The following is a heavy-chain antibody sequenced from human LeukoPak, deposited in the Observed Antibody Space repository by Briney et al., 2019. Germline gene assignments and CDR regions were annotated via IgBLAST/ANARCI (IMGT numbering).Heavy chain of an antibody. J-gene: IGHJ4*02. D-gene: IGHD3-22*01. CDR1: GYTFSSYG. CDR3: ARVGYYDSSGYYSNFDY. V-gene: IGHV1-3*01. Sequence: ASVRVCCKASGYTFSSYGIGCVRQAPGQGLELMGRIIAGSGNIIYSQNFHGRVTITRDTSASAAYMELSSLRSEDTAVYYCARVGYYDSSGYYSNFDYWGQGTLVTVSS. CDR2: IIAGSGNI.